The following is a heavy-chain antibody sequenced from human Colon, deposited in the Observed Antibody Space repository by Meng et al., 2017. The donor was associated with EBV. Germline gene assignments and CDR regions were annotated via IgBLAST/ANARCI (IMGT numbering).Heavy chain of an antibody. CDR2: VYHTGST. Sequence: VHVHESAQGLVKPSGTLSITCAVSVGSISNSSWWSWVRQPPGKWLELIGEVYHTGSTKYHPSLKRRLTISVDKSKNQSSRNLTSVTAADTAVYYCARVCHSLTAFFDSWGQGTLVTVSS. D-gene: IGHD5/OR15-5a*01. CDR1: VGSISNSSW. J-gene: IGHJ4*02. V-gene: IGHV4-4*02. CDR3: ARVCHSLTAFFDS.